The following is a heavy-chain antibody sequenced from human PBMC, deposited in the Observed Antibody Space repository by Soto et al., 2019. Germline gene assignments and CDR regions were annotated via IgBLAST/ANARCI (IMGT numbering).Heavy chain of an antibody. J-gene: IGHJ5*02. CDR3: ARSGHCTNGVCYTQYNWFDP. Sequence: QVQLVQSGAEVKKPGSSVKVSCKASGGTFSSYAISWVRQAPGQGLEWMGGIIPIFGTANYAQKLQGRVTITADKSTSTAYMELSSLRSEDTAVYYCARSGHCTNGVCYTQYNWFDPWGQGTLVTVSS. CDR2: IIPIFGTA. CDR1: GGTFSSYA. D-gene: IGHD2-8*01. V-gene: IGHV1-69*06.